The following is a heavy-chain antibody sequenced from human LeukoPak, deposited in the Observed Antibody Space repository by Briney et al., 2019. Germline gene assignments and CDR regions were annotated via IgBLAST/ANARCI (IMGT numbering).Heavy chain of an antibody. CDR2: INHSGST. CDR1: GGSFSGYY. J-gene: IGHJ4*02. D-gene: IGHD5-12*01. V-gene: IGHV4-34*01. CDR3: ARYSGYPTYYFDY. Sequence: PSETLSLPCAVYGGSFSGYYWSWLRQPPGKGLEWIGEINHSGSTNYNPSLKSRVTISVDTSKNQFSLKLSSVTAADTAVYYCARYSGYPTYYFDYWGRGTLVTVSS.